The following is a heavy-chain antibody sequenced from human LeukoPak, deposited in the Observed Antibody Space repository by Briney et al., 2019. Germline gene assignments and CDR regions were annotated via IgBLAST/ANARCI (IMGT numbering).Heavy chain of an antibody. V-gene: IGHV4-4*07. CDR3: ARGRGGYKNGGFDY. D-gene: IGHD5-24*01. Sequence: SETLSLTCTVSGGSISSYYWSWIRQPAGKGLEWIGLISSTGSTNYNPSLKSRLTISVDTSKNQFSLKLSSVTAADTAVYYCARGRGGYKNGGFDYWGQGTLVAASS. CDR2: ISSTGST. J-gene: IGHJ4*02. CDR1: GGSISSYY.